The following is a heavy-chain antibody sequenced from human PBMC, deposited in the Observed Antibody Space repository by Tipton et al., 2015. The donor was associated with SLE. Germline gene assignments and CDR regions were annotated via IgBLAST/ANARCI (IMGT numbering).Heavy chain of an antibody. CDR2: IHYSGTT. CDR1: GDSISSTTSH. D-gene: IGHD3-22*01. V-gene: IGHV4-39*01. CDR3: ARQVVYDTSGYYYFDS. Sequence: TLSLTCTVSGDSISSTTSHWGWIRQPPGKGLEWIGTIHYSGTTNYNPSLKSRVTISVDTSKSQFSLRLNSVTAADTAVYYCARQVVYDTSGYYYFDSWGQGTLVTVSS. J-gene: IGHJ4*02.